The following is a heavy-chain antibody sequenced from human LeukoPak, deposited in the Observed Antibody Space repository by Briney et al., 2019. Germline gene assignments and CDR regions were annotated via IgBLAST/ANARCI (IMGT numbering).Heavy chain of an antibody. V-gene: IGHV4-59*01. CDR1: GGSISSYY. CDR2: IYHSGST. D-gene: IGHD6-6*01. CDR3: ARGALVLSVFDY. J-gene: IGHJ4*02. Sequence: KPSETLSLTCTVSGGSISSYYWSWIRQPPGKGLEWIGYIYHSGSTNYNPSLKSRVTISVDTSKNQFSLKLSSVTAADTAVYYCARGALVLSVFDYWGQGTLVTVSS.